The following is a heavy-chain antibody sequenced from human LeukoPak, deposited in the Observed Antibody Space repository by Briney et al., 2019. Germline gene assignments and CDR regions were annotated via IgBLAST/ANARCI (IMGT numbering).Heavy chain of an antibody. J-gene: IGHJ2*01. CDR3: ARVGPNWYFDL. CDR2: MSASGGST. Sequence: PGGSLRLSCAASGFTFSGYAMTWVRQAPGKGLEWVSAMSASGGSTFYADSVKGRFTSSRANSKNTLYLQINSLRAEDTAIYYCARVGPNWYFDLWGRGTLVTVSS. CDR1: GFTFSGYA. V-gene: IGHV3-23*01.